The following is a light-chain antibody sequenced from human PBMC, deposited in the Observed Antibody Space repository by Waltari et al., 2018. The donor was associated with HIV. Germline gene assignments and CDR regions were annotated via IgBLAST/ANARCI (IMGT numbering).Light chain of an antibody. CDR2: AES. J-gene: IGLJ2*01. V-gene: IGLV3-1*01. CDR3: QAWDTISEI. CDR1: HLSLKY. Sequence: YRLTQPPSMSVSPGQTATITCSGDHLSLKYTCWYQQRPGQSPVLVIPAESKRPSGVPERFSGSNSGNISTLTSKEAQLIDEADYYCQAWDTISEIFGGGTKLHVL.